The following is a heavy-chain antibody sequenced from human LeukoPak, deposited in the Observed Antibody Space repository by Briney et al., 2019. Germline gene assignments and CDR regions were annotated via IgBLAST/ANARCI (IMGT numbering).Heavy chain of an antibody. J-gene: IGHJ3*02. CDR1: GGSISSYY. Sequence: PSETLSLTCTVSGGSISSYYWSSIRQPPGKGLEWIGYIYYSGSTNYNPSLKSRVTISVDTSKNQFSLKLSSVTAADTAVYYCARAWMTNDAFDIWGQGTMVTVSS. D-gene: IGHD2-2*03. V-gene: IGHV4-59*01. CDR2: IYYSGST. CDR3: ARAWMTNDAFDI.